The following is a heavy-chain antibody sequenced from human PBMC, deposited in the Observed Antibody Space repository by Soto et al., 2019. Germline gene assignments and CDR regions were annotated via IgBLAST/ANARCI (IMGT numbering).Heavy chain of an antibody. Sequence: ASVKVSFKASGYTFTGYYMHWVRQAPGQGLEWMGWINPNSGGTNYAQKFQGWVTMTRDTSISTAYMELSRLRSDDTAVYYCARDLPGIAAAGKRTHNWFDPWGQGTLVTVSS. CDR3: ARDLPGIAAAGKRTHNWFDP. J-gene: IGHJ5*02. D-gene: IGHD6-13*01. CDR1: GYTFTGYY. V-gene: IGHV1-2*04. CDR2: INPNSGGT.